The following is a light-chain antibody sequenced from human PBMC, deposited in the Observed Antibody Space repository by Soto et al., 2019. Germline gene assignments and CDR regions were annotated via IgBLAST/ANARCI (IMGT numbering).Light chain of an antibody. CDR2: EAI. CDR1: ISDVGKYNL. Sequence: QSALTQPASVSGSPGQSIIISCTGSISDVGKYNLVSWYQQHPGKAPKFMIYEAIKRPPGVSNRFSGSKSGNTASLTISGLQAEDEADYYCCSYAGSNTYVFGTGTKVTVL. V-gene: IGLV2-23*01. CDR3: CSYAGSNTYV. J-gene: IGLJ1*01.